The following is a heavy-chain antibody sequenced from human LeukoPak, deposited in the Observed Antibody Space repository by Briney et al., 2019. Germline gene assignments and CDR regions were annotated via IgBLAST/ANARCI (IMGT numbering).Heavy chain of an antibody. D-gene: IGHD3-22*01. CDR2: IRYDGSNK. Sequence: PGGSLRLSCAASGFTFSSYGMHWVRQAPGKGLEWVAFIRYDGSNKYYADSVKGRFTISRDNSKNTLYLQMNSLRAEDTAVYYCAKRDSSGLDVFDIWGQGTMVTVSS. J-gene: IGHJ3*02. CDR3: AKRDSSGLDVFDI. CDR1: GFTFSSYG. V-gene: IGHV3-30*02.